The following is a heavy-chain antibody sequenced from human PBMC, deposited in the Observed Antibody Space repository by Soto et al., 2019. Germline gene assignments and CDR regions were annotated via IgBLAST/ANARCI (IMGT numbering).Heavy chain of an antibody. CDR2: IIPIFGTA. D-gene: IGHD6-6*01. CDR3: ARDGKSSSSGGWFDP. CDR1: GGTFSSYA. V-gene: IGHV1-69*13. J-gene: IGHJ5*02. Sequence: SVKVSCKASGGTFSSYAISWVRQAPGQGLEWMGGIIPIFGTANYAQKFQGRVTITADESTSTAYMELSSLRSEDTAVYYCARDGKSSSSGGWFDPWGQGTLVTVSS.